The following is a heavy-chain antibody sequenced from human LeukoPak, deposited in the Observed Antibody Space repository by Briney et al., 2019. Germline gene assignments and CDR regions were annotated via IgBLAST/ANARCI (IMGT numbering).Heavy chain of an antibody. V-gene: IGHV4-59*01. CDR1: GGSIRSYY. CDR3: ARMRQQPYYYYHYMDV. D-gene: IGHD6-13*01. Sequence: SETLSLTCTVSGGSIRSYYWIWIRQPPGKGLEWIGYIYYTGSTNYNPSLKSRVAISVDTSKNQFSLNLSSVTAADTAVYYCARMRQQPYYYYHYMDVWGKGTTVTVSS. J-gene: IGHJ6*03. CDR2: IYYTGST.